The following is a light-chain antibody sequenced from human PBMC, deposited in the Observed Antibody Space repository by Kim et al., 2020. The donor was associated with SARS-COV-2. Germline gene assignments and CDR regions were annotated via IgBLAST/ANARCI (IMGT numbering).Light chain of an antibody. Sequence: PVGDIVTITCGASQSISSYLNWYQQKPGQAPKLLIDAASSLQSGVPSRFSGSGSGTEFTLTISSLQPEDFATYYCQQSYSTPPTFGQGTKVDIK. CDR3: QQSYSTPPT. CDR1: QSISSY. CDR2: AAS. V-gene: IGKV1-39*01. J-gene: IGKJ1*01.